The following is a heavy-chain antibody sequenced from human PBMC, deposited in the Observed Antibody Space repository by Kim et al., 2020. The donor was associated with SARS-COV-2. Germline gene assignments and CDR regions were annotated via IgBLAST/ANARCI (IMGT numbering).Heavy chain of an antibody. CDR1: GFTFGDYA. Sequence: GGSLRLSCTASGFTFGDYAMSWVRQAPGKGLEWVGFIRSKAYGGTTEYAASVKGRFTISRDDSKSIAYLQMNSMKTEDTAVYYCTRVGKCSSSGQGCGAFDIWGQGTMVTVSS. D-gene: IGHD6-6*01. J-gene: IGHJ3*02. CDR2: IRSKAYGGTT. V-gene: IGHV3-49*04. CDR3: TRVGKCSSSGQGCGAFDI.